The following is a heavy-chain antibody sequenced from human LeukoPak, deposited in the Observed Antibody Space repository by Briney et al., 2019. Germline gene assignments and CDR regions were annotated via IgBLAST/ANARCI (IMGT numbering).Heavy chain of an antibody. CDR2: ISSSGSTI. CDR1: GFTFSSYE. J-gene: IGHJ6*04. D-gene: IGHD5-18*01. CDR3: AGGVVDTAMVTNYYYYYGMDV. Sequence: GGSLRLSCAAFGFTFSSYEMNWVRQAPGKGLEWVSYISSSGSTIYYADSVKGRFTISRDNAKNSLYLQMNSLRAEDTAVYYCAGGVVDTAMVTNYYYYYGMDVWGKGTTVTVSS. V-gene: IGHV3-48*03.